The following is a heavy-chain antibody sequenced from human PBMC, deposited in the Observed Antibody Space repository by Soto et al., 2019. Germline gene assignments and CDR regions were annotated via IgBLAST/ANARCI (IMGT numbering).Heavy chain of an antibody. CDR3: ARQPGYYDILTGYSTYYFDY. D-gene: IGHD3-9*01. J-gene: IGHJ4*02. CDR2: IYHSGST. Sequence: SETLSLTCAVSGGSISSGGYSWSWIRQPPGKGLEWIGYIYHSGSTYYNPSLKSRVTISVDTSKNQFSLKLSSVTAADMAVYYCARQPGYYDILTGYSTYYFDYWGQGTLVPVSS. V-gene: IGHV4-30-2*01. CDR1: GGSISSGGYS.